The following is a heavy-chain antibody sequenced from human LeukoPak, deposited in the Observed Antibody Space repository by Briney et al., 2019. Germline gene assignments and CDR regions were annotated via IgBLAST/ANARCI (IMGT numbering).Heavy chain of an antibody. CDR1: GFTFSSSA. CDR3: ARGIVWFGNYYYGMDV. D-gene: IGHD3-10*01. CDR2: IVVGSGNT. V-gene: IGHV1-58*02. J-gene: IGHJ6*02. Sequence: AASVKVSCKASGFTFSSSAMQWVRQARGQRLEWIGWIVVGSGNTNYAQKFQERVTITRDMTPSTAYMELSSLRSEDTAVYYCARGIVWFGNYYYGMDVWGQGTTVTVSS.